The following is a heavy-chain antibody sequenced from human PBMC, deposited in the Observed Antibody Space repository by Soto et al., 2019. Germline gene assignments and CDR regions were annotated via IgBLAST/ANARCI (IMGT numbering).Heavy chain of an antibody. J-gene: IGHJ4*02. D-gene: IGHD2-2*01. CDR1: GFTFTDYD. CDR2: ISSSSDYI. Sequence: EMQVVESGGGLVKPGGSLRLSCAVSGFTFTDYDMNWVRQAPGKGLEWVSSISSSSDYIDYADSVKGRFTISRDNAKNSLYLQMNGLRAEDTAVYYCASSCSSSICYGVDYWGQGTLVTVSS. CDR3: ASSCSSSICYGVDY. V-gene: IGHV3-21*01.